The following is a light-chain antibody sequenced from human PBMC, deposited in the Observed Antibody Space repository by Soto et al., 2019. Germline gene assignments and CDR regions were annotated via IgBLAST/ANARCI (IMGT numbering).Light chain of an antibody. CDR2: GAS. Sequence: EIVLTQLLAALSLSPGERATLSSSASQSVSSSYLAWYQQKPGQAPRLLIYGASSRATGIPDRFSGSGSGTDFTLTISRLETEDFAVYYCQQYGSSPQTFGQGTKVDIK. CDR1: QSVSSSY. V-gene: IGKV3-20*01. CDR3: QQYGSSPQT. J-gene: IGKJ1*01.